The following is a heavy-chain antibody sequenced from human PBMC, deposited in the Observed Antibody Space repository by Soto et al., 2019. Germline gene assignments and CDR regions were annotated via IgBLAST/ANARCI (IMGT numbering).Heavy chain of an antibody. J-gene: IGHJ3*02. Sequence: QVQLVESGGGVVQPGRSLRLSCAASGFTFSSYGMHWVRQAPGKGLEWVAVISYDGSNKYYADSVKGRITISRDNSKNTLYQKMDSLRADDATVYYCATGGRSDGASDAFDIWGQGTMVTVSS. CDR1: GFTFSSYG. CDR3: ATGGRSDGASDAFDI. CDR2: ISYDGSNK. V-gene: IGHV3-30*03. D-gene: IGHD3-10*01.